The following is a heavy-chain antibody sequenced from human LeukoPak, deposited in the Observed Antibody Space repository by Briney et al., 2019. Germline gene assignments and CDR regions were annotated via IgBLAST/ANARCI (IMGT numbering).Heavy chain of an antibody. CDR2: IKSKTDGGTT. CDR1: GFTFSNAW. D-gene: IGHD2-15*01. V-gene: IGHV3-15*01. CDR3: TTDPEVVAALSGFDY. J-gene: IGHJ4*02. Sequence: PGGSLRLSCAASGFTFSNAWMSWVRQAPGKGLEWVGRIKSKTDGGTTDYAAPVKGRFTISRDDSKNTLYLQMNSLKTEDTAVYYCTTDPEVVAALSGFDYWGQGTLVTVSS.